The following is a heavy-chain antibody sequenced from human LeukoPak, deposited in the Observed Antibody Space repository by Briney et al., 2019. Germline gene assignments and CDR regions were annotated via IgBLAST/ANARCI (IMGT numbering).Heavy chain of an antibody. V-gene: IGHV3-21*01. J-gene: IGHJ3*02. CDR2: ISSSSSYI. CDR3: AFVGIVGAFDAFDI. Sequence: GSLRLSCAASGFTFSSYSMNWVRQAPGKGLEWVSSISSSSSYIYYADSVKGRFTISRDNAKNSLYLQMNSLRAEDTAVYYCAFVGIVGAFDAFDIWGQGTMVTVSS. CDR1: GFTFSSYS. D-gene: IGHD1-26*01.